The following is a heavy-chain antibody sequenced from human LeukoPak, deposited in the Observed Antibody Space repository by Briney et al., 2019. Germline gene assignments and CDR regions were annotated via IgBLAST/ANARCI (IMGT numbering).Heavy chain of an antibody. V-gene: IGHV3-23*01. Sequence: GGSLRLSCAASGFTFSSYAMNWVRQAPGRGLEWVSTISGSGDSTYYADSVKGRFTISRDNSKNTLYLQMNSLRAEDTAVYYCARDRGYSCGYWGQGTLVTVSS. J-gene: IGHJ4*02. CDR1: GFTFSSYA. D-gene: IGHD5-18*01. CDR3: ARDRGYSCGY. CDR2: ISGSGDST.